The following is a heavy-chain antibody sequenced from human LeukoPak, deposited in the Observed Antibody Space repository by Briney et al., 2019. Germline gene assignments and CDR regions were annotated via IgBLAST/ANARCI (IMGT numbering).Heavy chain of an antibody. J-gene: IGHJ1*01. CDR2: ISYSGST. Sequence: SETLSLTCAVSGYSISNCYYWGWIRQPPGKGLEWIGSISYSGSTYYNPSLKSRVTISVDTSKNHFSLKLSSVTAADTAVYYCATDSNRGILEWFQYWGQGSLVTVSS. CDR1: GYSISNCYY. D-gene: IGHD3-3*01. CDR3: ATDSNRGILEWFQY. V-gene: IGHV4-38-2*01.